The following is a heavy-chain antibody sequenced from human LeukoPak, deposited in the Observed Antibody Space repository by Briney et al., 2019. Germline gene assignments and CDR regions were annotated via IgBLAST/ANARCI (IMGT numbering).Heavy chain of an antibody. V-gene: IGHV4-38-2*01. J-gene: IGHJ4*02. CDR2: IYHSGST. CDR1: GYSISSGYY. CDR3: ARINSSGWYDFDY. Sequence: SETLSLTCAVSGYSISSGYYWGWIRQPPGKGLEWIGSIYHSGSTYYNPSLKSRDTISVDTSKNQFSLKLSSVTAADTAVYYCARINSSGWYDFDYWGQGTLVTVSS. D-gene: IGHD6-19*01.